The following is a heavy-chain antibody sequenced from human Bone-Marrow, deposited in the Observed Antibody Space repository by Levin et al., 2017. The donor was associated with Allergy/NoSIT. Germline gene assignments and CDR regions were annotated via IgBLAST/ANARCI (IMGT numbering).Heavy chain of an antibody. Sequence: LRLSCAVSGDSISSGDYYWSWIRQTPGRGLEWLGHIEYSGDTYYNPSLESRISISVDTSKHHFSLTLRSVTVPDSAMYFCSSVGNSFGPWGKGILVSGSS. CDR3: SSVGNSFGP. CDR2: IEYSGDT. CDR1: GDSISSGDYY. V-gene: IGHV4-30-4*01. J-gene: IGHJ5*02.